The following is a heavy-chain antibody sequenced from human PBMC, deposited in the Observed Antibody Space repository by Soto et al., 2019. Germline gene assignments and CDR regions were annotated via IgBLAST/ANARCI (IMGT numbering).Heavy chain of an antibody. CDR1: GGSISSYY. CDR3: ARVSTVTTLFDY. D-gene: IGHD4-17*01. CDR2: IYYSGST. J-gene: IGHJ4*02. V-gene: IGHV4-59*01. Sequence: TSETLSLTCTVSGGSISSYYWSWIRQPPGKGLEWIGYIYYSGSTNYNPSLKSRVTISVDTSKNQFSLKLSSVTAADTAVYYCARVSTVTTLFDYWGQGTLVTVSS.